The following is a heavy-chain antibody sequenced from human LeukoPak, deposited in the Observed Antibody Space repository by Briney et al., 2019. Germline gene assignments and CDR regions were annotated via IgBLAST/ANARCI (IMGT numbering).Heavy chain of an antibody. Sequence: GGSLRLSCAASGFTFSSYAMSWVRQAPGKGPEWVSAISGSGVSTYYADSVKGRFTISRDNSKNTLYLQMNSLRAEDTAVYYCAKGLGGYYGYWGQGTLVTVSS. D-gene: IGHD3-22*01. V-gene: IGHV3-23*01. CDR1: GFTFSSYA. CDR2: ISGSGVST. J-gene: IGHJ4*02. CDR3: AKGLGGYYGY.